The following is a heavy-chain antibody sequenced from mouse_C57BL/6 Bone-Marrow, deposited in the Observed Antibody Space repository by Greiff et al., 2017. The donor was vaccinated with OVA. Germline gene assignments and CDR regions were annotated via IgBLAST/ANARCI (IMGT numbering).Heavy chain of an antibody. CDR3: AKGYYGSSYDD. V-gene: IGHV3-6*01. Sequence: EVQLVESGPGLVKPSQSLSLTCSVTGYSITSGYYWNLIRQFPGNKLEWMGYISYDGSNNYNPSLKNRISITRDTSKNQFFLKLTSVTTEDAATYYCAKGYYGSSYDDWGKGTTLTVSA. CDR2: ISYDGSN. CDR1: GYSITSGYY. J-gene: IGHJ2*01. D-gene: IGHD1-1*01.